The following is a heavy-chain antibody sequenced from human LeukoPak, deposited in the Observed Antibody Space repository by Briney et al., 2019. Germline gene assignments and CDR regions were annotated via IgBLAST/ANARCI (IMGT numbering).Heavy chain of an antibody. CDR2: ISGDGGST. V-gene: IGHV3-43*02. CDR1: GFTFDDYA. CDR3: TLVDTALWNGMHV. Sequence: PGGSLRLSCAASGFTFDDYAMHWVRQAPGKGLEWVSLISGDGGSTYYADSVKGRFTISRDNSKNSLYLQMNSLRTEDTALDYCTLVDTALWNGMHVWGQGTTVTVSS. D-gene: IGHD5-18*01. J-gene: IGHJ6*02.